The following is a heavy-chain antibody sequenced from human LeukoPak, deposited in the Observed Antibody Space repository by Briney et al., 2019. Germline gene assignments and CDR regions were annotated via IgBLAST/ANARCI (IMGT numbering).Heavy chain of an antibody. CDR3: ARGGPALFDY. V-gene: IGHV4-61*02. D-gene: IGHD6-25*01. J-gene: IGHJ4*02. CDR2: IYTSGST. Sequence: PSQTLSLTCTVSGGSISSGSYYWSWIRQPAGKGLEWIGRIYTSGSTNYNPSLNSRVTISVDTSKNQFSLKLSSVTAADTAVYYCARGGPALFDYWGQGTLVSVSS. CDR1: GGSISSGSYY.